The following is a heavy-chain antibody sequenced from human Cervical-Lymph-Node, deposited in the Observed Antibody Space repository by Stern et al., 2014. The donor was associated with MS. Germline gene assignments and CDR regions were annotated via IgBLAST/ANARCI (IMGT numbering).Heavy chain of an antibody. D-gene: IGHD6-19*01. CDR1: GFTFSSYG. Sequence: VQLVESGGGVVQPGRSLRLSCAASGFTFSSYGMHWVRQAPGKGLAWVAVIWYDGSNKYYADSVKGRFTISRDNSKNTLYLQMNSLRAEDTAVYYCAREKIYSSGWYYFDYWGQGTLVTVSS. CDR3: AREKIYSSGWYYFDY. J-gene: IGHJ4*02. V-gene: IGHV3-33*01. CDR2: IWYDGSNK.